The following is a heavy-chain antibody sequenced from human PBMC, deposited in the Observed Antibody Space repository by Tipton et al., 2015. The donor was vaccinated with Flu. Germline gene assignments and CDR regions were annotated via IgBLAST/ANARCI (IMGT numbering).Heavy chain of an antibody. CDR3: AGSTGPFDY. CDR2: IYYSGST. J-gene: IGHJ4*02. D-gene: IGHD3-10*01. CDR1: GGSISSYY. V-gene: IGHV4-59*12. Sequence: TLSLTCTVSGGSISSYYWSWIRQPPGKGLEWIGYIYYSGSTNYNPSLKSRVTISVDTSKNQFSLKLSSVTAADTAVYYCAGSTGPFDYWGQGTLVTVSS.